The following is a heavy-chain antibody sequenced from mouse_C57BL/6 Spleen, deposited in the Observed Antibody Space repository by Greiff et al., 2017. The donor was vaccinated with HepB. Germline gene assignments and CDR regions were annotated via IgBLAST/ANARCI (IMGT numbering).Heavy chain of an antibody. J-gene: IGHJ1*03. Sequence: DVMLVESGGGLVQPGGSMKLSCVASGFTFSNYWMNWVRQSPEKGLEWVAQIRLKSDNYATHYAESVKGRFTISRDDSKSSVYLQMNNLRAEDTGIYYCTGRGVNWDRRYFDVWGTGTTVTVSS. D-gene: IGHD4-1*01. CDR1: GFTFSNYW. CDR2: IRLKSDNYAT. V-gene: IGHV6-3*01. CDR3: TGRGVNWDRRYFDV.